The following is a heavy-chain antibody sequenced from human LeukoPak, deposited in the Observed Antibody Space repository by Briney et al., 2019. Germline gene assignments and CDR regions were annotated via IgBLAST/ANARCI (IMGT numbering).Heavy chain of an antibody. CDR2: IYTGGTT. CDR1: GGSIISYH. D-gene: IGHD2-2*01. Sequence: SETLSLTCTVSGGSIISYHWSWIRQPAGKGLEWIGRIYTGGTTNYNPSLSSRVTISVDKSKSQFSLKLSSVTAADTAMYYCAREDSAAYCTSTSCYGFDHWGQGILVTVSS. J-gene: IGHJ4*02. CDR3: AREDSAAYCTSTSCYGFDH. V-gene: IGHV4-4*07.